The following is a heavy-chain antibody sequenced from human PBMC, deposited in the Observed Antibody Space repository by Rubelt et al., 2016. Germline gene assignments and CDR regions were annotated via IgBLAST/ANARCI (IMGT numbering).Heavy chain of an antibody. V-gene: IGHV4-34*01. Sequence: EWIGEINHNGSTNYNPSLKSRVTISVDTSKNQFSLKLSSVTAADTAVYYCARRGSSSSWYRNWYFDLWGRGTLVTVSS. J-gene: IGHJ2*01. CDR2: INHNGST. CDR3: ARRGSSSSWYRNWYFDL. D-gene: IGHD6-13*01.